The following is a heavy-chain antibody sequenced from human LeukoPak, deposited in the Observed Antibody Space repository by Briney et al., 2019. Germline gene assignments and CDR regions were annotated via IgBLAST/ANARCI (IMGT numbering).Heavy chain of an antibody. V-gene: IGHV3-64*01. Sequence: GGSLRLSCTASGFTFSNYVLHWVRRAPEKGLEDVSAISANGGSTYYTSTVKGRFTISRDNSKSTLHLQLGRLRPEDMGVYYCARVSRAQGGTDVWGQGTTVTVSS. CDR1: GFTFSNYV. J-gene: IGHJ6*02. CDR3: ARVSRAQGGTDV. CDR2: ISANGGST.